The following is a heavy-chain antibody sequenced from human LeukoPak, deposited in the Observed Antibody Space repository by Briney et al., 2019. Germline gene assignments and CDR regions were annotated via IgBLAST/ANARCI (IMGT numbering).Heavy chain of an antibody. CDR2: ISGSGGST. CDR1: GFTLSNYA. Sequence: GGSLRLSCAASGFTLSNYAMSWVRQAPGKGLEWVSVISGSGGSTYYADSAKGRFTISRDNSKNTLYVQMNSLRVEDTAVYYCAKRPQVGSGYHPDYWGQGTLVTVSS. CDR3: AKRPQVGSGYHPDY. D-gene: IGHD3-22*01. J-gene: IGHJ4*02. V-gene: IGHV3-23*01.